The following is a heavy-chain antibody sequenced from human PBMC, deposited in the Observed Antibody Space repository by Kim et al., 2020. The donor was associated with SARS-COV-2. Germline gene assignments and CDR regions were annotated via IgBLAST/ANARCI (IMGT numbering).Heavy chain of an antibody. J-gene: IGHJ4*02. CDR1: GFSFGVYA. Sequence: GGSLRLSCVASGFSFGVYAMAWFRQAPGKGLEWVGFIRSKAFGGTTDYAASVRDRFTISRDDSKTTVYLQVNSLKTEDTAVYYCTRGEVDYAPCPPFDYWGQGTLVTVSS. CDR2: IRSKAFGGTT. D-gene: IGHD4-17*01. V-gene: IGHV3-49*03. CDR3: TRGEVDYAPCPPFDY.